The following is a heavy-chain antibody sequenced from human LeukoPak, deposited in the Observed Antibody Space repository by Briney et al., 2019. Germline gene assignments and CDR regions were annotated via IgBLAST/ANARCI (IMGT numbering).Heavy chain of an antibody. D-gene: IGHD4-23*01. CDR3: ARVLPGNSNFDY. J-gene: IGHJ4*02. V-gene: IGHV1-3*01. CDR2: INAGNGNT. Sequence: GAPVKVSCKASGYTFTSYAMHWVRRAPGQRLEWMGWINAGNGNTKYSQKFQGRVTITRDTSASTAYMELSSLRSEDTAVYYCARVLPGNSNFDYWGQGTLVTVSS. CDR1: GYTFTSYA.